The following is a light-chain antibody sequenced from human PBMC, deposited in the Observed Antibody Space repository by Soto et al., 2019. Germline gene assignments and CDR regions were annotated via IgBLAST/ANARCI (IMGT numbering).Light chain of an antibody. CDR3: QQRSNWPKLT. Sequence: EIVLTQSPGTLSLSPGRRATVSCRASQSVNSGYLAWYQQRPGQAPRLLIYGASNRAAGIPDRFSGSGSGTDFTLTISRLEPEDFAVYYCQQRSNWPKLTFGGGTKVEIK. V-gene: IGKV3D-20*02. CDR1: QSVNSGY. J-gene: IGKJ4*01. CDR2: GAS.